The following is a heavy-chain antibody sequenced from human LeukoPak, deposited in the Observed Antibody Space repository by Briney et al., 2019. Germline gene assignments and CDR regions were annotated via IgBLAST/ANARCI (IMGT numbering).Heavy chain of an antibody. D-gene: IGHD5-24*01. V-gene: IGHV3-7*04. J-gene: IGHJ4*02. Sequence: PGGSLRLSCAASGFTFSSYSMNWVRQAPGKGLEWVANIKQDGSKKSYVDSVKGRFTISRDNAKNSLYLQMNSLRAEDTAIYYCTRVGYIDEGIDYWGQGTLVTVSP. CDR1: GFTFSSYS. CDR2: IKQDGSKK. CDR3: TRVGYIDEGIDY.